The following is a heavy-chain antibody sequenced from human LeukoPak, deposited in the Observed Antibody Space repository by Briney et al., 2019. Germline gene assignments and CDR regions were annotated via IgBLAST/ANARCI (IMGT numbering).Heavy chain of an antibody. CDR3: AHLRGYSYGYSDY. Sequence: SETLSLTCTVSGGSISSGSYYWGWIRQPPGKGLEWIGSIYYSGSTYYNPSLKSRVTISVDTSKNQFSLKLSSVTAADTAVYYCAHLRGYSYGYSDYWGQGTLVTVSS. J-gene: IGHJ4*02. CDR1: GGSISSGSYY. V-gene: IGHV4-39*07. CDR2: IYYSGST. D-gene: IGHD5-18*01.